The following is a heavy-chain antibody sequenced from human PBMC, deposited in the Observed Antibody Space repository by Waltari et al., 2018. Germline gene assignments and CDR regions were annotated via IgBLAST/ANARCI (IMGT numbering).Heavy chain of an antibody. V-gene: IGHV1-2*06. CDR3: ARSGGGTTTFGVAE. D-gene: IGHD3-3*01. CDR2: VNPNRGDT. Sequence: QVQLVQSGAEVKKSGASVKVSCKASGYTFTDFFIHWVRQAPGQGLGWRGRVNPNRGDTSYAQRFQGRVTRTGDTSITTAYMELTGLRSDDTAIYYCARSGGGTTTFGVAEWGQGSLVTVSS. CDR1: GYTFTDFF. J-gene: IGHJ4*02.